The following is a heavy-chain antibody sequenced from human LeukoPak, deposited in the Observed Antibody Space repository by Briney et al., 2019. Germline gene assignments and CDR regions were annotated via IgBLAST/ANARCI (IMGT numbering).Heavy chain of an antibody. V-gene: IGHV3-48*03. CDR3: ARGGCAAAGCGMDV. D-gene: IGHD6-13*01. Sequence: GGSLRLSCAASGFTFSSYEMNWVRQAPGKGLEWVSYIGSSGSTIYYADSVKGRFTISRDNAKNSLYLQMNSLRAEDTAIYYCARGGCAAAGCGMDVWGQGTTVTVSS. J-gene: IGHJ6*02. CDR1: GFTFSSYE. CDR2: IGSSGSTI.